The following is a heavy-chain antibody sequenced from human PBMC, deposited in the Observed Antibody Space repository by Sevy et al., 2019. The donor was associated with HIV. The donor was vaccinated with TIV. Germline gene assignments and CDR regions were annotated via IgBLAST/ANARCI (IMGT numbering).Heavy chain of an antibody. CDR1: GFTFSSYW. D-gene: IGHD5-12*01. CDR2: INSDGSST. Sequence: GGSLRLSCAASGFTFSSYWMHWVRQAPGKGLVWVSRINSDGSSTSYADSVKGRFTISRDNAKNRLYLQMNSLRAEETAVYYCASPGQGSGYSGYGPGAFDIWGQGTMVTVSS. V-gene: IGHV3-74*01. J-gene: IGHJ3*02. CDR3: ASPGQGSGYSGYGPGAFDI.